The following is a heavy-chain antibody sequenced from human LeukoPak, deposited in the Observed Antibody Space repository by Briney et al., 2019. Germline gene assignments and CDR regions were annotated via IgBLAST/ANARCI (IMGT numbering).Heavy chain of an antibody. D-gene: IGHD3-22*01. Sequence: SETLSLTCAVYGGSFSGYYWSWIRQPPGKGLEWIGEINHSGSTNYNPSLKSRVTISVDTSKNQFSLGLSSVTAADTAVYYCARHPANYYDSSGYFLFDYWGQGTLVTVSS. CDR3: ARHPANYYDSSGYFLFDY. CDR2: INHSGST. V-gene: IGHV4-34*01. CDR1: GGSFSGYY. J-gene: IGHJ4*02.